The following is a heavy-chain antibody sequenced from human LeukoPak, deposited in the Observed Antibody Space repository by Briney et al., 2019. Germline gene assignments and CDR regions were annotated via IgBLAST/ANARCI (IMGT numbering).Heavy chain of an antibody. Sequence: SETLSLTCTVSGGSISSRNYYWAWIRQPPGKGLEWIGNIYYSGSTYYNPSLKSRLTISVDTSKNQFSLKLSSMTAADTAVYYCARDGRFPPEVLPRYFDYWGQGTLVTVSS. J-gene: IGHJ4*02. CDR1: GGSISSRNYY. D-gene: IGHD1-26*01. CDR2: IYYSGST. CDR3: ARDGRFPPEVLPRYFDY. V-gene: IGHV4-39*07.